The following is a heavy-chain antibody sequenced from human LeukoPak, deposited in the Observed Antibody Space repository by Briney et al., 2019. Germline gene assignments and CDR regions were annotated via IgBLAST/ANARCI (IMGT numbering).Heavy chain of an antibody. D-gene: IGHD3-22*01. J-gene: IGHJ4*02. CDR1: GGSISSYY. V-gene: IGHV4-59*01. Sequence: PSETLSLTCTVSGGSISSYYWSWIRQPPGKGLEWIGYIYYSGSTNYNPSLKSRVTISVDTSKNQFSLKLSSVTAADTAVYYCASLSSGPRGYWGQGTLVTVSS. CDR2: IYYSGST. CDR3: ASLSSGPRGY.